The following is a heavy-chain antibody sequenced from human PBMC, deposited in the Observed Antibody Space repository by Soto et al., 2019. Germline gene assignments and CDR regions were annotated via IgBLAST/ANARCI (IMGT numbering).Heavy chain of an antibody. D-gene: IGHD6-19*01. Sequence: PSETLSLTCTVSGGSISSSSYYWGWIRQPPGKGLEWIGSIYYSGSTYYNPSLKSRVTISVDTSKNQFSLKLSSVTAADTAVYYCARQDQSSGWYGNWFDPWGQGTLVTVSS. J-gene: IGHJ5*02. CDR3: ARQDQSSGWYGNWFDP. CDR2: IYYSGST. CDR1: GGSISSSSYY. V-gene: IGHV4-39*01.